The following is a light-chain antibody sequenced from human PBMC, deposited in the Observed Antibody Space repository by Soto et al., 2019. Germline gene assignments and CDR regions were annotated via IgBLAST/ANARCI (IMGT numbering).Light chain of an antibody. Sequence: EIVMTQSPATLSVSPGERATLSCRASQSVNSNLAWYQQKPGQAPRLLIFGASTRATGVPARFTGSGSGTEFSLTISSLQSEDFAVYYCQQYHDWPPWTFGQGTKVEI. CDR3: QQYHDWPPWT. V-gene: IGKV3-15*01. J-gene: IGKJ1*01. CDR1: QSVNSN. CDR2: GAS.